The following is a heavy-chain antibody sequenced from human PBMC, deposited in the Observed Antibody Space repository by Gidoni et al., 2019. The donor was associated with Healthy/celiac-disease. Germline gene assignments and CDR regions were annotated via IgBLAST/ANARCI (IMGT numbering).Heavy chain of an antibody. V-gene: IGHV3-23*01. J-gene: IGHJ5*02. CDR3: AKDRSLYNWNYRPSWYPNQNWFDP. Sequence: EVQLLESGVGLVQPGGSLRLSCAASGFTFSSYAMTWVRQAPGKGMEWVSAISGSGGSTYYADSVKGRFNISRDNSKNTLYLQMNSLRAEDTAVYYCAKDRSLYNWNYRPSWYPNQNWFDPWGQGTLVTVSS. CDR2: ISGSGGST. CDR1: GFTFSSYA. D-gene: IGHD1-7*01.